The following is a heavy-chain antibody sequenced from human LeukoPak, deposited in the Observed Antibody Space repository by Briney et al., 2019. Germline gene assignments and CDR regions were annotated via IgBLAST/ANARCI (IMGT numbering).Heavy chain of an antibody. V-gene: IGHV4-34*01. J-gene: IGHJ4*02. CDR1: GGSFSGYY. CDR3: ARGAFWTGYHYVLQSTPYYFDY. Sequence: SETLSHTCAVYGGSFSGYYWSWIRQPPGKGLEWIGEINHSGSTNYNPSLKSRVTISVHTSKNQFSLKLSSVTAADTAVYYCARGAFWTGYHYVLQSTPYYFDYWGQGTLVTVSS. CDR2: INHSGST. D-gene: IGHD3/OR15-3a*01.